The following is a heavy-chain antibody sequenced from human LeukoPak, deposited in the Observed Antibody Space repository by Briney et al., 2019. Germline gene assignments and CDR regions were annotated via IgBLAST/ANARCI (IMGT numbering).Heavy chain of an antibody. CDR3: TTVRVGGISLFC. D-gene: IGHD3-22*01. CDR2: IKRKTDGGTT. V-gene: IGHV3-15*01. CDR1: GFTFSNAW. Sequence: GGSLRLSCAASGFTFSNAWMSWVRQAPGKGLEWLGRIKRKTDGGTTDYAAPVKGTFTISRDDSKNTLYLQMNSLKSEDTAVYYCTTVRVGGISLFCWGQGSLVTASS. J-gene: IGHJ4*02.